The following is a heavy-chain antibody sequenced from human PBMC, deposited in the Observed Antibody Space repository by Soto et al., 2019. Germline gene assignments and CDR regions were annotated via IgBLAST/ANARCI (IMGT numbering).Heavy chain of an antibody. CDR1: GGSLSDYF. D-gene: IGHD2-21*01. Sequence: QVQLQQWGAGLLKPSETLSLTCVVSGGSLSDYFWSWIRQPPGMALEWIGEINHLRSINYNPSLKSRVTMSVDTSKNQFSLTLNSVTAADTATYYCARGGISHWAYFYYMDVWDRGTTVTVSS. CDR3: ARGGISHWAYFYYMDV. V-gene: IGHV4-34*01. J-gene: IGHJ6*03. CDR2: INHLRSI.